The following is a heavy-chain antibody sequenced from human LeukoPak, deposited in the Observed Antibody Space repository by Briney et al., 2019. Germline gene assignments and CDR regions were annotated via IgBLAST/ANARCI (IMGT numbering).Heavy chain of an antibody. CDR1: GFTFSDYY. V-gene: IGHV3-11*01. CDR2: ISSSGSTI. CDR3: ARDILNDYGDYGAFDI. D-gene: IGHD4-17*01. J-gene: IGHJ3*02. Sequence: GGSLRLSCAASGFTFSDYYMSWIRQAPGKGLEWVSYISSSGSTIYYADSVKGRFTVSRDNAKNSLYLQMNSLRAEDTAVYYCARDILNDYGDYGAFDIWGQGTMVTVSS.